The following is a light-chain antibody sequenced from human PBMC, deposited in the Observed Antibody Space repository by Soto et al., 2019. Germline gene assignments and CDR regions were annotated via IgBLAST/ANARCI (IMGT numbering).Light chain of an antibody. CDR1: QSLSTY. CDR2: TIS. CDR3: QQASSFPPT. J-gene: IGKJ5*01. V-gene: IGKV3-11*01. Sequence: EIVLTQSPGTLSLSPGERATLSCRASQSLSTYLAWYQQKPGQAPRLLIYTISTRATGVPDRFSGSGSGTDFTLTISRLEPEDFATYYCQQASSFPPTFGQGTRLEIK.